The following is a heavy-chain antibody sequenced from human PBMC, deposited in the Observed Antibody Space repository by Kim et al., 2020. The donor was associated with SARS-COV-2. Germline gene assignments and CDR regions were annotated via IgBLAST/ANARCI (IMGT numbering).Heavy chain of an antibody. CDR2: ISYDGSNK. V-gene: IGHV3-33*05. J-gene: IGHJ4*02. D-gene: IGHD4-17*01. CDR1: GFTFSSYG. Sequence: GGSLRLSCAASGFTFSSYGMHWVRQAPGKGLEWVAVISYDGSNKYYADSVKGRFTISRDNSKNTLYLQMNSLRAEDTAVYYCATVTTDAPTSYWGQGTLVTVSS. CDR3: ATVTTDAPTSY.